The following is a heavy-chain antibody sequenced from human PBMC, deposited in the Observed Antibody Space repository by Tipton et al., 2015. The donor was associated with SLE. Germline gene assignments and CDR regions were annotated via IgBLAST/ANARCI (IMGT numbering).Heavy chain of an antibody. Sequence: PLRLSCAASGFTFSSFEMNWVRQAPGKGLVGVAYISSGAVTINYADSVKGRFTISRDNAENSLYLQMNSLSPEDTAVYYCVRGPDWGSLRYYFDYWGQGALVSASS. CDR3: VRGPDWGSLRYYFDY. V-gene: IGHV3-48*03. J-gene: IGHJ4*02. CDR1: GFTFSSFE. D-gene: IGHD3-16*01. CDR2: ISSGAVTI.